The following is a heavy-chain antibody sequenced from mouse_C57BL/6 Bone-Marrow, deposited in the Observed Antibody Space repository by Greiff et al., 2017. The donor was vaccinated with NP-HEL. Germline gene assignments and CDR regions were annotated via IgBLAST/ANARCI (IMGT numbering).Heavy chain of an antibody. D-gene: IGHD1-1*01. J-gene: IGHJ1*03. CDR1: GYTFTDYN. V-gene: IGHV1-22*01. CDR2: INPNNGGT. CDR3: ATYYYGSSYGYFDV. Sequence: VQLQQSGPELVKPGASLKMSCKASGYTFTDYNMHWVKQSHGKSLEWIGYINPNNGGTSYNQKFKGKATLTVNKSSSTAYMELRSLTSEDSAVYYCATYYYGSSYGYFDVWGTGTTVTVSS.